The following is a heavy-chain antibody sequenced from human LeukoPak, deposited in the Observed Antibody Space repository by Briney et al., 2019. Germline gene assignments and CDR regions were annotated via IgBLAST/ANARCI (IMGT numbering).Heavy chain of an antibody. V-gene: IGHV4-59*01. Sequence: SSETLSLTCTVSGDSISSYYWSWIRQPPGKGLEWIGYIYYSGSTNYNPSLKSRVTISVDTSKNQFSLKLSPVTAADTAVYYCARKAYSSGWRNFDYWGQGTLVTVSS. J-gene: IGHJ4*02. CDR1: GDSISSYY. CDR3: ARKAYSSGWRNFDY. CDR2: IYYSGST. D-gene: IGHD6-19*01.